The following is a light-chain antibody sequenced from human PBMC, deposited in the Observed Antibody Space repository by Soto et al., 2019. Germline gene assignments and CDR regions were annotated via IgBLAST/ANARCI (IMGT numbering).Light chain of an antibody. J-gene: IGKJ1*01. Sequence: DIQMTQSPSSLSASVGDRVTITCRASQSISSYLNWYQQKPGKAPKLLIYAASSLQSGVPSRFSGSGSGTDVTLTISSLQPEDFATYYCQQSYSTLRTFGQGTEVDIK. CDR2: AAS. V-gene: IGKV1-39*01. CDR1: QSISSY. CDR3: QQSYSTLRT.